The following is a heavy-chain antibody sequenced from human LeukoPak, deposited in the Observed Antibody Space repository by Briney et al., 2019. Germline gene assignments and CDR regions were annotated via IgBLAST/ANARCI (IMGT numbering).Heavy chain of an antibody. CDR1: GYTFTSYA. J-gene: IGHJ4*02. Sequence: ASVKVSCKASGYTFTSYAMHWVRQAPGQRLEWMGWINAGNGNTKYSQEFQGRVTITRDTSASTAYMELSSLRSEDTAVYYCARNGVPYYYDSSGYSFAYWGQGTLVTVSS. V-gene: IGHV1-3*03. D-gene: IGHD3-22*01. CDR2: INAGNGNT. CDR3: ARNGVPYYYDSSGYSFAY.